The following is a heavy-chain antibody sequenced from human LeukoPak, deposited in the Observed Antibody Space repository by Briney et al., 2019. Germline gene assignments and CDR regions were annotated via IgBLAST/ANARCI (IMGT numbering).Heavy chain of an antibody. V-gene: IGHV4-34*01. CDR3: ARHMKIWSYYYDSSGSVLDY. Sequence: PSETLSLTCAVYGGSFSGYYWSWLRQPPGKGLEWIGEINHSGSTNYNPSLKSRVTISVDTSKNQFSLKLSSVTAADTAVYYCARHMKIWSYYYDSSGSVLDYWGQGTLVTVSS. D-gene: IGHD3-22*01. J-gene: IGHJ4*02. CDR2: INHSGST. CDR1: GGSFSGYY.